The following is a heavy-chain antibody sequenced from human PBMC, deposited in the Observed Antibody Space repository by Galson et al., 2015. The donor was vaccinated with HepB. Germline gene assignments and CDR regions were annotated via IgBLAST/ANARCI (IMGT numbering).Heavy chain of an antibody. J-gene: IGHJ3*02. CDR3: VRPKPYGSGDLRGEDAFDI. Sequence: QSGAEVKKPGESLEISCKASGYRFIDYWIGWVRQMPGKGLEWMGMIYPGDPDTRYSPSFEGTVTISADKSITTAYLQWRSLKASDTAMYYCVRPKPYGSGDLRGEDAFDIWGQGTMLTVSS. D-gene: IGHD3-10*01. CDR2: IYPGDPDT. CDR1: GYRFIDYW. V-gene: IGHV5-51*01.